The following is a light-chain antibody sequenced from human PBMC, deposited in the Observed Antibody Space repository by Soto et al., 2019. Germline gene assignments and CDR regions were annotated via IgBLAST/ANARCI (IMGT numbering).Light chain of an antibody. CDR2: DVS. CDR1: SSDVGGYNY. V-gene: IGLV2-14*01. Sequence: QSALTQPASVSGSPGQSITISCTGTSSDVGGYNYVSWYQQHPGKDPKLMIYDVSNRPSGVSDRFSGSKSGNTASLTISGLQAEDEADYYCSSYTSSCTHVVFGGGTQLTVL. CDR3: SSYTSSCTHVV. J-gene: IGLJ2*01.